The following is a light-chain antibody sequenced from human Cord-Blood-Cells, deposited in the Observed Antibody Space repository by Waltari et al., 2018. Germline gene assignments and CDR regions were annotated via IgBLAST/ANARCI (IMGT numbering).Light chain of an antibody. CDR3: QKYDNLPIT. CDR2: DAS. V-gene: IGKV1-33*01. J-gene: IGKJ3*01. CDR1: QDISNY. Sequence: DTRRTKYTSSLSASVSDCVTITCQASQDISNYFNWYQQKPGKVPKLLIYDASNLETGVPSGFSGSGSGTDFTFTISSLQPEDIATYYCQKYDNLPITFGPGTKVDIK.